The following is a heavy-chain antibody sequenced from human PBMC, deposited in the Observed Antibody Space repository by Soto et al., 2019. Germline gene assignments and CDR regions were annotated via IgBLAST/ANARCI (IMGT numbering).Heavy chain of an antibody. V-gene: IGHV1-69*06. J-gene: IGHJ1*01. CDR3: ARVLSGSYYRFEYFQH. CDR1: GGTFSSYA. Sequence: QVQLVQSGAEVKKPGSSMKVSCKASGGTFSSYAISWVRQAPGQGLEWMGGIIPIFGTANYAQKFQGRVTITADKSTSTAYMELSSLRSEDTAVYYCARVLSGSYYRFEYFQHWGQCTLVTVSS. CDR2: IIPIFGTA. D-gene: IGHD1-26*01.